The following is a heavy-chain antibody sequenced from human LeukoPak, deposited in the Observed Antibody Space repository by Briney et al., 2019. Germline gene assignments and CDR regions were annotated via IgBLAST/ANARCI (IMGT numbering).Heavy chain of an antibody. D-gene: IGHD6-6*01. CDR2: ISTDGSST. V-gene: IGHV3-74*01. J-gene: IGHJ3*02. Sequence: PGGSLRLSSAASGFTFSSYWMHWLRQAPGKGRMWVSRISTDGSSTNSADSGKGRLTISRDNAKNTLYLQMNSLRVEDTAVYYCVREYSSSSGRAFDMWGQGTMVTVSP. CDR1: GFTFSSYW. CDR3: VREYSSSSGRAFDM.